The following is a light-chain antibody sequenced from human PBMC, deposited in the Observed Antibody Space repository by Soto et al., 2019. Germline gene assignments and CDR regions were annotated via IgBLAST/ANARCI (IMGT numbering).Light chain of an antibody. V-gene: IGKV1-5*03. J-gene: IGKJ1*01. CDR1: QSLNGW. CDR2: KVS. Sequence: DIQMTQSPSTLSASVGDRVTITCRASQSLNGWLAWFQKKPGKAPKLLIYKVSNLESGVPLRFSGSRSETDSTPTISSLQPDDFATYYCQQYNSNWWTFGQGTKVEIK. CDR3: QQYNSNWWT.